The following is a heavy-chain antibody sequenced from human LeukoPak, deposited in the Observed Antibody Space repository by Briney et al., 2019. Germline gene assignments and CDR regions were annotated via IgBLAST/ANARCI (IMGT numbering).Heavy chain of an antibody. CDR3: ARASSGYYLRFDY. CDR1: GGTFSSYA. D-gene: IGHD3-22*01. V-gene: IGHV1-69*04. Sequence: RASVKVSCKASGGTFSSYAISWVRQAPGQGLEWMGRIIPILGIANYAQKFQGRVTITADKSTSTAYMELSSLRSEDTAVYYCARASSGYYLRFDYWGQGTLVTVSS. CDR2: IIPILGIA. J-gene: IGHJ4*02.